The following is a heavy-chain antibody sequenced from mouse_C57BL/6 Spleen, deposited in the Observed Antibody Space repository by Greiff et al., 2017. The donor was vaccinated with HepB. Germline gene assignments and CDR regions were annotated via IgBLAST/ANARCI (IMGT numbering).Heavy chain of an antibody. D-gene: IGHD2-2*01. V-gene: IGHV1-18*01. CDR2: INPNNGGT. Sequence: EVKLQQSGPELVKPGASVKIPCKASGYTFTDYNMDWVKQSHGKSLEWIGDINPNNGGTIYNQKFKGKATLTVDKSSSTAYMELRSLTSEDTAVYYCARSLYGYDGYAMDYWGQGTSVTVSS. CDR1: GYTFTDYN. CDR3: ARSLYGYDGYAMDY. J-gene: IGHJ4*01.